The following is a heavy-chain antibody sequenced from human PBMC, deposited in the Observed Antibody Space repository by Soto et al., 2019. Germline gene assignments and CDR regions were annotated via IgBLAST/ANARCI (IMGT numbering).Heavy chain of an antibody. CDR2: IYYSGST. CDR1: GGSISSSSYY. D-gene: IGHD3-3*01. J-gene: IGHJ6*03. V-gene: IGHV4-39*01. Sequence: PSETLSLTCTVSGGSISSSSYYWGWIRQPPGKGLEWIGSIYYSGSTYYNPSLKSRVTMSVDTSKNQFSLKLSSVTAADTAVYYCARLRGHDFWSGYYYYYYMDVWGKGTTVTVSS. CDR3: ARLRGHDFWSGYYYYYYMDV.